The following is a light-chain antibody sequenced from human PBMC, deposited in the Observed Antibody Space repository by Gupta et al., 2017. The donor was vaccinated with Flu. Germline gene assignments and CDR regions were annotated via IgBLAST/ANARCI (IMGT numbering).Light chain of an antibody. V-gene: IGLV2-18*02. J-gene: IGLJ1*01. Sequence: QSALTQPPSVSGSPGQSVTISCTGTSFDVGTYNRVSWYQQSPGTVPKLMIYEVSKRPSGVPDRFSGSKSGNTASLTISRLQGEDEADYYCSSYTSSYTFVFGTGTKVTVL. CDR3: SSYTSSYTFV. CDR2: EVS. CDR1: SFDVGTYNR.